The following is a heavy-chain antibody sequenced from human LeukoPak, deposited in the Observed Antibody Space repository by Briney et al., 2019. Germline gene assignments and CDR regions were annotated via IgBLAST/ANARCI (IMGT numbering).Heavy chain of an antibody. CDR3: ARDRSISNYGDYPGAFDI. J-gene: IGHJ3*02. Sequence: PGGSLRLSCAASGFTFSAHWMSWVRQAPGKGLEWVANIKRDGTEEYYVDSVKGRFTISRDNSKNTLYLQMNSLRAEDTAVYYCARDRSISNYGDYPGAFDIWGQGTMVTVSS. CDR1: GFTFSAHW. D-gene: IGHD4-17*01. V-gene: IGHV3-7*01. CDR2: IKRDGTEE.